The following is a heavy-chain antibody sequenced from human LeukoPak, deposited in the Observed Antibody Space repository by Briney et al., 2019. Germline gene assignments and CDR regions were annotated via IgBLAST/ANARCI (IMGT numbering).Heavy chain of an antibody. CDR3: ARRTSKVPEDYYDSSGYYSGAFDI. Sequence: SETLSLTCTVSGGSISSSSYYWGWIRQPPGRGLEWIGRIYYSGSTYYNPSLKSRVTISVDTSKNQFSLKLSSVTAADTAVYYCARRTSKVPEDYYDSSGYYSGAFDIWGQGAMVTVSS. CDR2: IYYSGST. CDR1: GGSISSSSYY. D-gene: IGHD3-22*01. J-gene: IGHJ3*02. V-gene: IGHV4-39*01.